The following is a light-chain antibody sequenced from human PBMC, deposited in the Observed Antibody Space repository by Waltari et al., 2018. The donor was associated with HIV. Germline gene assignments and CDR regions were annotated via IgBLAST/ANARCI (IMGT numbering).Light chain of an antibody. V-gene: IGKV1-39*01. J-gene: IGKJ1*01. CDR3: QQSYITPRT. Sequence: DIQMTQSPSSLSASVGDRVTITYRASQSIDYYLNWYHQKPGKAPNLLIHAASTLQSGVPSRCSGSGSGTDFTRTISSLQPEDFATYYCQQSYITPRTFGLGTKVEI. CDR2: AAS. CDR1: QSIDYY.